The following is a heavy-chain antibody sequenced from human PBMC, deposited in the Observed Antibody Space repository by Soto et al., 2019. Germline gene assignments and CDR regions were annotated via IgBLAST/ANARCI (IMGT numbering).Heavy chain of an antibody. J-gene: IGHJ6*02. V-gene: IGHV3-30-3*01. CDR1: GFTFSSYG. D-gene: IGHD3-10*01. Sequence: PGGSLRLSCAASGFTFSSYGVHWVRQAPGKGLEWVAVISYDGSNKHYADSVKGRFTISRDNSKTTLYLQMSSLKASDTAMYYCASAFRVGEFYGMDVWGQGTTVTVSS. CDR2: ISYDGSNK. CDR3: ASAFRVGEFYGMDV.